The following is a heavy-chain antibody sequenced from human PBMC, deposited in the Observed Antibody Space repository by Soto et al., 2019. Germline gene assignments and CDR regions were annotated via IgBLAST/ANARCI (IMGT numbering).Heavy chain of an antibody. V-gene: IGHV3-9*01. J-gene: IGHJ4*02. D-gene: IGHD2-2*01. CDR2: ISWNSGSI. CDR3: AKSPGIVVVPAANWFDY. CDR1: GFTFDDYA. Sequence: ESGGGLVQPGRSLRLSCAASGFTFDDYAMHWVRQAPGKGLEWVSGISWNSGSIGYADSVKGRFTIYRDNAKNSLYLQMNSLRAEDTALYYCAKSPGIVVVPAANWFDYWGQGTLVTVSS.